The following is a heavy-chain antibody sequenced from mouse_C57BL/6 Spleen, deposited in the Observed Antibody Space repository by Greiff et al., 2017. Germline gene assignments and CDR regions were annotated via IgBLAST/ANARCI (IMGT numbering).Heavy chain of an antibody. CDR1: GYSITSGYY. Sequence: ESGPGLVKPSQSLSLTCSVTGYSITSGYYWNWIRQFPGNKLEWMGYISYDGSNNYNPTLKNRISITRDTSKNQFFLKLNSVTTEDTATYYCARGDGYDGFAYWGQGTLVTVSA. J-gene: IGHJ3*01. CDR2: ISYDGSN. D-gene: IGHD2-2*01. CDR3: ARGDGYDGFAY. V-gene: IGHV3-6*01.